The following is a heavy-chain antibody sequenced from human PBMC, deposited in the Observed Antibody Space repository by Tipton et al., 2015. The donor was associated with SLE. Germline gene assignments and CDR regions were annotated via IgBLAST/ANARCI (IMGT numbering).Heavy chain of an antibody. V-gene: IGHV4-59*01. CDR2: IYYSGST. J-gene: IGHJ2*01. Sequence: LRLSCTVSGGSISSYYWSWIRQPPGKGLEWIGYIYYSGSTNYNPSLKSRVTISVDTSKNQFSLKLSSVTAADTAVYYCARGGWDREWYFDLWCRGTLVTVSS. CDR1: GGSISSYY. D-gene: IGHD6-19*01. CDR3: ARGGWDREWYFDL.